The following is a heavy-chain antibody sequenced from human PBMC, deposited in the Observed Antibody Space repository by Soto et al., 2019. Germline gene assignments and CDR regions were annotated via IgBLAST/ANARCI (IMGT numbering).Heavy chain of an antibody. Sequence: GGSLRLSCAASGFTFSSYGMHWVRQAPGKGLEWVAVIWYDGSNKYYADSVKGRLTISRDNSKNTLYLQMNSLRAEDTAVYYCARGYCSSTSCPRTINFDYWGQGTLVTVSS. CDR3: ARGYCSSTSCPRTINFDY. CDR1: GFTFSSYG. CDR2: IWYDGSNK. D-gene: IGHD2-2*01. J-gene: IGHJ4*02. V-gene: IGHV3-33*01.